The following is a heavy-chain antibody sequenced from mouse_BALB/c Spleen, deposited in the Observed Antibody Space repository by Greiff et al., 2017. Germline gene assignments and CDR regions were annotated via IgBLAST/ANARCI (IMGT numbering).Heavy chain of an antibody. CDR3: ERGDYGYRYFDV. D-gene: IGHD1-1*01. J-gene: IGHJ1*01. Sequence: EVQLVESGGGLVKPGGSLKLSCAASGFTFSSYAMSWVRQTPEKRLEWVASISSGGSTYYSDSGKGRFTIVRDNARNILYLQMSSLRSEDTAMYYCERGDYGYRYFDVWGAGTTVTVS. CDR1: GFTFSSYA. CDR2: ISSGGST. V-gene: IGHV5-6-5*01.